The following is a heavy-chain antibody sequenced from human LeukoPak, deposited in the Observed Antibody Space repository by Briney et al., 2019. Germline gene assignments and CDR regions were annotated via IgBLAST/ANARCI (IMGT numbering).Heavy chain of an antibody. CDR3: ARGAYRQQLVLYVNY. D-gene: IGHD6-13*01. V-gene: IGHV3-33*01. CDR1: GFTFXSXX. CDR2: IWYDGSNK. J-gene: IGHJ4*02. Sequence: GRSLRLSCAASGFTFXSXXXXXVXQAPGXXLEWXAVIWYDGSNKYYADSVKGRFTISRDNSKNTLYLQMNSLRAEDTAVYYCARGAYRQQLVLYVNYWGQGTLVTVSS.